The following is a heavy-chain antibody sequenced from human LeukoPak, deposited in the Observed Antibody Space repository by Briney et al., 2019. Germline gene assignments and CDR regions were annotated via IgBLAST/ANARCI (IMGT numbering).Heavy chain of an antibody. CDR3: ARKGPANYYYYYVDV. D-gene: IGHD2-2*01. Sequence: ASVKVSCNASGYTYTSYDINSVRQATGQGLEWMGWMNPNSGNTGYAQKFQGRVNMTRNTSISMAYMEVSSLEAEDTAVYYCARKGPANYYYYYVDVWGKGTSVTVSS. J-gene: IGHJ6*03. CDR2: MNPNSGNT. V-gene: IGHV1-8*01. CDR1: GYTYTSYD.